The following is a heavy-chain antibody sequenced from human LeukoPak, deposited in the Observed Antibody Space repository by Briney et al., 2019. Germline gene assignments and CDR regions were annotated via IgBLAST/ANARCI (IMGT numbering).Heavy chain of an antibody. CDR2: IRYDGSNK. D-gene: IGHD3-22*01. Sequence: PGGSLRLSCAASGFSFSSYGMHWVRQAPGKGLGWVAFIRYDGSNKYYADSVKGRFTISRDNSKNTLYLHMNSLRAEDTAVYYCAKDGNSYYYDSSGYYLADYWGQGTLVTVSS. V-gene: IGHV3-30*02. J-gene: IGHJ4*02. CDR3: AKDGNSYYYDSSGYYLADY. CDR1: GFSFSSYG.